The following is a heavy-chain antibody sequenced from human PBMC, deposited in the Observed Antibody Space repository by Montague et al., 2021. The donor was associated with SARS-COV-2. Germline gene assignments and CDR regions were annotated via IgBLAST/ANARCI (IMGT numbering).Heavy chain of an antibody. V-gene: IGHV4-39*01. CDR1: GGSISSSRYY. J-gene: IGHJ6*02. D-gene: IGHD3-9*01. CDR3: ARQPVLRNFYWLPWFGGMDV. Sequence: SETLSLTCTVSGGSISSSRYYWGWIRQPPGKGLEWIGSIYYSGSTYYNPSLKSRVTISVDTSKNQFSLKLTSVTAADTAVYYCARQPVLRNFYWLPWFGGMDVWGQGTTVTVSS. CDR2: IYYSGST.